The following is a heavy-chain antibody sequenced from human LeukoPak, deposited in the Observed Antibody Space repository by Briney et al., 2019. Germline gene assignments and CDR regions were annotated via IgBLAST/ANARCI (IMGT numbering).Heavy chain of an antibody. CDR2: IYYSGST. D-gene: IGHD1-26*01. J-gene: IGHJ6*03. CDR3: ARYMGATLGYYYYYYMDV. CDR1: GGSISSYY. Sequence: SETLSLTCTVSGGSISSYYWSWIRQPPGKGLEWIGYIYYSGSTNYNPSLKSRVTISVDTSKNQFSLKLSSVTAADTAVYYCARYMGATLGYYYYYYMDVWGKGTTVTASS. V-gene: IGHV4-59*01.